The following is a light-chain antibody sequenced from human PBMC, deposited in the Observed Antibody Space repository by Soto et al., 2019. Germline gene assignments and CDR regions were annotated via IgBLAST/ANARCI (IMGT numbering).Light chain of an antibody. J-gene: IGKJ2*01. Sequence: EIVLTQSPVTLSLSPGERATLSCRASRSFASSYLGWYQQKPGQAPRLLIYAASTRATGIPDRFSGSGSATDFTLTISRLEPEDSAVYYCQHYDTSPQYTFGQRTKVNI. CDR1: RSFASSY. CDR2: AAS. V-gene: IGKV3-20*01. CDR3: QHYDTSPQYT.